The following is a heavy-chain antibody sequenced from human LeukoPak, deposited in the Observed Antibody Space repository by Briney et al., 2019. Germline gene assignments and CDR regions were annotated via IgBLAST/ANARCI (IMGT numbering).Heavy chain of an antibody. V-gene: IGHV1-69*04. CDR2: IIHILGIA. D-gene: IGHD6-6*01. CDR1: GCTFSSYA. Sequence: SVTVSCKASGCTFSSYAISWVRQAPAQGLEWMGRIIHILGIANYAQKFQGRVTITADKTTSTAYMELSSLISEDTAVYYCARRQYSSSSDHYYYYCGMDVWGQGTTVTVSS. J-gene: IGHJ6*02. CDR3: ARRQYSSSSDHYYYYCGMDV.